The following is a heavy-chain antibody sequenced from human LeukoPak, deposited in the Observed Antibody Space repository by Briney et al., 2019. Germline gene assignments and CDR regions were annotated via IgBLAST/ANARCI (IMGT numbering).Heavy chain of an antibody. V-gene: IGHV3-74*01. CDR1: GFTFSNYW. D-gene: IGHD2/OR15-2a*01. CDR2: INSDGSST. Sequence: PGGSLRLSCAASGFTFSNYWMHWVRQAPGKGLVWVSRINSDGSSTSYADSAKGRFTISRDDAKNTLYLQMNSLRAEDTAVYYCAREGSRVWFDPWGQGTLVTVSS. J-gene: IGHJ5*02. CDR3: AREGSRVWFDP.